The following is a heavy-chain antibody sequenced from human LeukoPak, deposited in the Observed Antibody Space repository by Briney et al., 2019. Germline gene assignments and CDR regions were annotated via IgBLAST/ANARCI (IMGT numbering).Heavy chain of an antibody. CDR1: GGSISSSRHY. J-gene: IGHJ3*02. CDR3: AREHRIPGRFAFDI. V-gene: IGHV4-61*10. CDR2: VSDSGST. Sequence: SETLSLTCTVSGGSISSSRHYWSWIRQPAGKGLEWIGNVSDSGSTSFNPSLESRISISITPSKNQFSMSLYSLTAADTAVYYCAREHRIPGRFAFDIWGQGTMVTVSS. D-gene: IGHD6-6*01.